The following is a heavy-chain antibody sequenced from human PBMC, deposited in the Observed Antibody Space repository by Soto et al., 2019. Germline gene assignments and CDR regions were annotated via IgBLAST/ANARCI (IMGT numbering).Heavy chain of an antibody. CDR2: IYYSGST. CDR1: GASISSGDYY. Sequence: SETLSLTGTVSGASISSGDYYWSWIRQPPGKGLEWIGYIYYSGSTYYNPSLKSRVTISVDTSKNQFSLKLSSVTAADTAVYYCATAGSGGSCSEVGDYWDLGTLVPV. V-gene: IGHV4-30-4*02. CDR3: ATAGSGGSCSEVGDY. J-gene: IGHJ4*02. D-gene: IGHD2-15*01.